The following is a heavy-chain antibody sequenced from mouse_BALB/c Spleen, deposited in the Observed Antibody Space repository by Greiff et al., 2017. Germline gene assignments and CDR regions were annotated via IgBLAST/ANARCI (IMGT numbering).Heavy chain of an antibody. CDR2: ISSGGSYT. CDR3: KRDEGTRFAY. J-gene: IGHJ3*01. D-gene: IGHD3-3*01. V-gene: IGHV5-6-4*01. Sequence: EVKLVESGGGLVKPGGSLKLSCAASGFTFSSYTMSWVRQTPEKRLEWVATISSGGSYTYYPDRVKGRFTISRDNAKNTLYLQKSSLKSEDTAMYYCKRDEGTRFAYWGQGTLVTVSA. CDR1: GFTFSSYT.